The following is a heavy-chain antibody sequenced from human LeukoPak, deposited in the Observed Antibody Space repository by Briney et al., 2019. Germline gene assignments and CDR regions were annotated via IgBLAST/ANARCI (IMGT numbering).Heavy chain of an antibody. CDR3: AKGGIVVVVTPGYFQH. J-gene: IGHJ1*01. CDR1: GFTFSSYA. D-gene: IGHD3-22*01. Sequence: GGSLRLSCAASGFTFSSYAMSWVRQAPGKGLEWVSAISGSGGSTYYADSVKGRFTISRDNSKNTLYLQMNSLRAEDTAVYYCAKGGIVVVVTPGYFQHWGQGTLVTVSA. CDR2: ISGSGGST. V-gene: IGHV3-23*01.